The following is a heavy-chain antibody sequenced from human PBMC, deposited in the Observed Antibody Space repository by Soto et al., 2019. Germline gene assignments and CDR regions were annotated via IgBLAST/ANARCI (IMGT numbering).Heavy chain of an antibody. V-gene: IGHV3-23*01. Sequence: EVQLLESGGGLVQPGGSLRLSCAASGLTFSSYAMSWVRQAPGKGLEWVSAISGSGGSTYYADSVKGRFTISRDNSKNTLYLQMNSLRAEDTAVYYCAKIGSSGWYPSYYYYMDVWGKGTTVTVSS. CDR1: GLTFSSYA. CDR3: AKIGSSGWYPSYYYYMDV. J-gene: IGHJ6*03. D-gene: IGHD6-19*01. CDR2: ISGSGGST.